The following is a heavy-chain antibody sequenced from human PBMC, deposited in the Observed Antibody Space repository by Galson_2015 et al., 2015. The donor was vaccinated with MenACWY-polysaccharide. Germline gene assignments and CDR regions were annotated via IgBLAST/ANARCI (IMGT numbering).Heavy chain of an antibody. D-gene: IGHD4-17*01. CDR3: ARDFLSTVTTRPGY. V-gene: IGHV1-18*01. Sequence: SVKVSCKASGYTFTSYGISWVRQAPGQGLEWMGWISVYNGNTKYAQNLQGRVTMTTDTSTGTAYMELRSLRSDDTAVYYCARDFLSTVTTRPGYWGQGTLVTVSS. CDR2: ISVYNGNT. J-gene: IGHJ4*02. CDR1: GYTFTSYG.